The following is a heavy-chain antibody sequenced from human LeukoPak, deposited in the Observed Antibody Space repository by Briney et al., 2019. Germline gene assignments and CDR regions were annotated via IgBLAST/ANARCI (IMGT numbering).Heavy chain of an antibody. V-gene: IGHV4-38-2*02. D-gene: IGHD3-9*01. CDR1: NYSINDGYY. CDR3: ASFDWGSHVFDY. Sequence: SETLSLTCTVSNYSINDGYYWGWIRQPPGKGLQWIGGVYHSGATYQNPSLKSRVTISVDTSKNQFSLKLSSVTAADTAVYYCASFDWGSHVFDYWGQGTLVTVSS. CDR2: VYHSGAT. J-gene: IGHJ4*02.